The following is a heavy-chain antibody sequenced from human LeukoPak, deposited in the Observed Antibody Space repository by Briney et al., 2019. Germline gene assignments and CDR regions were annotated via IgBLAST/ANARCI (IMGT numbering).Heavy chain of an antibody. D-gene: IGHD2-2*01. V-gene: IGHV1-2*02. Sequence: ASVKVSCKASGYTFTGYYMHWVRQAPGQGLEWMGWINPNSGGTNYAQKFQGRVTMTRDTSISTAYMELSRLRSDDTAVYYCASIQGPAAVYYYYYGMDVWGQGTTVTVSS. CDR3: ASIQGPAAVYYYYYGMDV. CDR2: INPNSGGT. CDR1: GYTFTGYY. J-gene: IGHJ6*02.